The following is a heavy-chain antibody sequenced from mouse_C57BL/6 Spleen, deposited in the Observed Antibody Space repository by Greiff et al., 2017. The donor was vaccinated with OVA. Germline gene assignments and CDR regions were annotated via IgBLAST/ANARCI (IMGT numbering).Heavy chain of an antibody. CDR1: GYTFTSYW. D-gene: IGHD1-1*01. CDR2: INPSNGGT. V-gene: IGHV1-53*01. CDR3: ARDSSSSSYWYFDV. Sequence: QVQLQQPGTELVKPGASVKLSCKASGYTFTSYWMHWVKQRPGQGLEWIGNINPSNGGTNYNEKFKSKATLTVDKSSSTAYMQLSSLTSEDAAVYYCARDSSSSSYWYFDVWGTGTTVTVSS. J-gene: IGHJ1*03.